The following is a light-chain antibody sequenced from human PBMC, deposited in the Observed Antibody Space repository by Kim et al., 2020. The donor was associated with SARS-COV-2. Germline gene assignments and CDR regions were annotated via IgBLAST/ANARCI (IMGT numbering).Light chain of an antibody. V-gene: IGLV2-14*04. CDR1: SDDVGGHNY. J-gene: IGLJ1*01. Sequence: GQSITITCTGTSDDVGGHNYVSWYQQHPRKAPQLMIYDVNNRPSGVSIRFSGSKSGNTASLTISGLRAEDEADYYCSSFTSSSTYVFGTGTKVTVL. CDR2: DVN. CDR3: SSFTSSSTYV.